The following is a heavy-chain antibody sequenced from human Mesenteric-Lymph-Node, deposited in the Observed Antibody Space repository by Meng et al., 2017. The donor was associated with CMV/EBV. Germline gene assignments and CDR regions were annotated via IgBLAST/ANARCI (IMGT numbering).Heavy chain of an antibody. V-gene: IGHV3-15*01. CDR1: GFTFSNAW. Sequence: GGSLRLSCAASGFTFSNAWMSWVRQAPGKGLEWVGRIKSKTDGGTTDYAAPVKGRFTISRDDSKNTLYLQMNSLKTEDTAVYYCTTDPSGLTIFGVVVFDPWGQGTLVTVSS. CDR3: TTDPSGLTIFGVVVFDP. D-gene: IGHD3-3*01. CDR2: IKSKTDGGTT. J-gene: IGHJ5*02.